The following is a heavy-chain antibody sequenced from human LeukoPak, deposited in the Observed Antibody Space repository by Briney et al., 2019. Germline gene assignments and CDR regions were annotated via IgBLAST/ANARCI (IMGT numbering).Heavy chain of an antibody. CDR3: ATEGGWQPTDYGDHVY. V-gene: IGHV1-18*01. D-gene: IGHD4-17*01. CDR2: ISPYNGNT. J-gene: IGHJ4*02. Sequence: ASVKVSSKASGYTFSSYGITWVRQAPGQGLEWMGWISPYNGNTNYPQKLQGRVTMTTDTSTSTAYMELRSLRSDDTALYYCATEGGWQPTDYGDHVYWGQGTLVTVSS. CDR1: GYTFSSYG.